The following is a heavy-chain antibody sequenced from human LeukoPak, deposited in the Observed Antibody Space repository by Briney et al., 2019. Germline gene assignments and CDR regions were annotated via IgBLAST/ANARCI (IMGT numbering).Heavy chain of an antibody. D-gene: IGHD4-17*01. J-gene: IGHJ4*02. CDR2: ISYDGSNK. Sequence: GGSLRLSCAASGFTFSSYAMQWVRQAPGKGLEGVAVISYDGSNKYYADSVKGRFTISRDNSKNTLYLQMNSLRAEDTAVYYCAKMGTTVTSFDYWGQGTLVTVSS. CDR3: AKMGTTVTSFDY. CDR1: GFTFSSYA. V-gene: IGHV3-30-3*02.